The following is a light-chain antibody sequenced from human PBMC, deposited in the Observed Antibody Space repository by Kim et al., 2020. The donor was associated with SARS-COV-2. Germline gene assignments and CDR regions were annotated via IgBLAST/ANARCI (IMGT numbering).Light chain of an antibody. CDR3: QQYGSSPWT. V-gene: IGKV3-20*01. CDR1: QTVNSNY. CDR2: GAS. J-gene: IGKJ1*01. Sequence: APGERDTLSCRASQTVNSNYLAWYQQKPGQTPRLLIYGASSRATGIPDRFSGSGSGTDFTLTISRLEPEDFAIFYCQQYGSSPWTFGQGTKVDIK.